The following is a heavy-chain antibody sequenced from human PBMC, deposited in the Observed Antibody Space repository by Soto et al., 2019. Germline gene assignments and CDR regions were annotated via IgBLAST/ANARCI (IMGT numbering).Heavy chain of an antibody. CDR1: GYTFTGYY. V-gene: IGHV1-2*04. J-gene: IGHJ5*02. D-gene: IGHD3-10*01. CDR2: INPNSGGT. CDR3: ARAVSGSGSYYNVAWFDP. Sequence: ASVKVSCKASGYTFTGYYMHWVRQAPGQGLEWMGWINPNSGGTNYAQKFQGWVTMTRDTSISTAYMELSRLRSDDTAVYYCARAVSGSGSYYNVAWFDPWGQGTLVTVSS.